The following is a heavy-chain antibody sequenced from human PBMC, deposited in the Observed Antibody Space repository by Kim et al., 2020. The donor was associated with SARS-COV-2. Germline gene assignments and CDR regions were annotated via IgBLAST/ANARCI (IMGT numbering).Heavy chain of an antibody. J-gene: IGHJ3*02. D-gene: IGHD6-19*01. V-gene: IGHV3-43D*03. CDR3: AKDPPEQWLVRDDAFDI. Sequence: SGKGRFTISRNNSKNSLYLQMNSLRAEDTALYYCAKDPPEQWLVRDDAFDIWGQGTMVTVSS.